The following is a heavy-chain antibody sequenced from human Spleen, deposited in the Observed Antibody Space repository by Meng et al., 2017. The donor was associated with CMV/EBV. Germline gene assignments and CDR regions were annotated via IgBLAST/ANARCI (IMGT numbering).Heavy chain of an antibody. CDR1: GYIFSGYY. V-gene: IGHV1-2*02. D-gene: IGHD2-21*02. Sequence: ASVKVSCKTSGYIFSGYYIQWVRQAPGQGLEWVGWINPNSGGTNYAQKFQGRVAVTSDTSIRTAYMELTSLRSDDTAVYFCAGDRGITAIQLDAFDVWGQGTLVTVSS. CDR2: INPNSGGT. J-gene: IGHJ3*01. CDR3: AGDRGITAIQLDAFDV.